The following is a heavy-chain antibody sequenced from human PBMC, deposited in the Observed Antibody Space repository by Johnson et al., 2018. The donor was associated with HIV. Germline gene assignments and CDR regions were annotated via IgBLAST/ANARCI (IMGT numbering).Heavy chain of an antibody. CDR2: IASKIYGGTI. V-gene: IGHV3-49*04. CDR3: TTEITRVWLAFDI. D-gene: IGHD3-10*01. J-gene: IGHJ3*02. Sequence: EQLVESGGGLEQPGRSLRLSCTASGFNFGDHSMAWVRQAPGKGLEWVGFIASKIYGGTIEYAASVKGRFTISRDDSKSIAYLQMNSLKTEDTAVYFCTTEITRVWLAFDIWGQGTMVTVSS. CDR1: GFNFGDHS.